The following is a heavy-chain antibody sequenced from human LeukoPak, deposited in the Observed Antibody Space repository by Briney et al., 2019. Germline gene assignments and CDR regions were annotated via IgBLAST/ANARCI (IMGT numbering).Heavy chain of an antibody. CDR3: AKDTYYDSSGYYNY. CDR2: ISGSGGST. V-gene: IGHV3-23*01. CDR1: GFTFSSYA. Sequence: GGSLRLSCAASGFTFSSYAMSWVRQAPGKGLEWVSAISGSGGSTYYADSVKGRFTISRDNSKNTLYLQMNSPRAEDTAVYYCAKDTYYDSSGYYNYWGQGTLVTVSS. J-gene: IGHJ4*02. D-gene: IGHD3-22*01.